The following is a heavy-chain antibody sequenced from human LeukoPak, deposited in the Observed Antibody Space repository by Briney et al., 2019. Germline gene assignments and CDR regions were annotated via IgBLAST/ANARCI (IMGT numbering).Heavy chain of an antibody. CDR1: EYTFTNYY. D-gene: IGHD2/OR15-2a*01. CDR3: ATNSRTLRDAFDI. CDR2: INPSGGST. V-gene: IGHV1-46*01. Sequence: GSVKVSCKAFEYTFTNYYMHWVRQAPGQGLEWMGIINPSGGSTNYAQKFQGRVTMTRDTSTNTVYMELSSLRSEDTAVYYCATNSRTLRDAFDIWGQGTMVTVSS. J-gene: IGHJ3*02.